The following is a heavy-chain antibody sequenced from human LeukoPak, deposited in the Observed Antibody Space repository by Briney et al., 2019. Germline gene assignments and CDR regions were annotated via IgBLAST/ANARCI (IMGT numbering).Heavy chain of an antibody. CDR1: GGTFSSSA. V-gene: IGHV1-69*05. CDR2: IIPVFGTA. J-gene: IGHJ6*03. D-gene: IGHD2-2*01. CDR3: ARERGYCSSTSCSDYYYMDV. Sequence: VASVKVSCKASGGTFSSSAISWVRQAPGQGLEWMGGIIPVFGTANYAQKFQGRVTITTDESTSTAYMELSSLRSEDTAVYYCARERGYCSSTSCSDYYYMDVWGKGTTVTVSS.